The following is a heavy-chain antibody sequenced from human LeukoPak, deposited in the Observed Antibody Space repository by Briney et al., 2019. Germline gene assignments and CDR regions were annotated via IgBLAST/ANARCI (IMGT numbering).Heavy chain of an antibody. CDR3: ARATFWSGYQRDSWYMDV. CDR1: GFTVSSNH. V-gene: IGHV3-66*02. Sequence: GGSXRLSCAASGFTVSSNHMSWVRQAPGKGLEWVSVFYSGGSTYYADSVKGRFTISRENSKNTLYLHMSNLRAEDAAVYYCARATFWSGYQRDSWYMDVWGKGTTVTVSS. CDR2: FYSGGST. J-gene: IGHJ6*03. D-gene: IGHD3-3*01.